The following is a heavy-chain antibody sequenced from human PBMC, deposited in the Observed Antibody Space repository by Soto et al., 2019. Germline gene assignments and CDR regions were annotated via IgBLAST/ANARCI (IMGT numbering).Heavy chain of an antibody. CDR3: ARNPGTVTTVFYYYGMDV. J-gene: IGHJ6*02. CDR2: IIPIFGTA. V-gene: IGHV1-69*01. D-gene: IGHD4-4*01. CDR1: GGTFSSYA. Sequence: QVQLVQSGAEVKKPGSSVKVSCKASGGTFSSYAISWVRQAPGHGLEWMGGIIPIFGTANYAQKFQGRVTITADESTSTAYMELSSLRSEDTAVYYCARNPGTVTTVFYYYGMDVWGQGTTVTVSS.